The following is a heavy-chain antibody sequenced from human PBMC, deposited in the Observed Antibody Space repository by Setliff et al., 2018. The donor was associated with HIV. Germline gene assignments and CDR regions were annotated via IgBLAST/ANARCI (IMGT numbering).Heavy chain of an antibody. D-gene: IGHD2-15*01. CDR1: GGSISSNNYY. Sequence: SETLSLTCTVSGGSISSNNYYWGWIRQPPGKGLEWIGYITYSGSAYYNPSLKSRVTISIDTSNNQISLRLSSVTAADTAVYYCARHKTHEYGGNTIYFDSWGQGTPVTVSS. V-gene: IGHV4-30-4*08. CDR3: ARHKTHEYGGNTIYFDS. J-gene: IGHJ4*02. CDR2: ITYSGSA.